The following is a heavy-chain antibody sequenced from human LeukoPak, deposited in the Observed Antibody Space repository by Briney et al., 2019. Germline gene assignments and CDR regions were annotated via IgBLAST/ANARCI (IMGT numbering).Heavy chain of an antibody. CDR1: GFTFDNYG. V-gene: IGHV3-23*01. Sequence: PGGSLRLSCAASGFTFDNYGMRWVRQAPGMGLEWVSTISGSGDATYYADSVKGRFTISRDNSKNTLFLQMNSLTAEDTAVYYCAKAGPHYSDSWGQGTLVTVSS. CDR2: ISGSGDAT. J-gene: IGHJ4*02. CDR3: AKAGPHYSDS.